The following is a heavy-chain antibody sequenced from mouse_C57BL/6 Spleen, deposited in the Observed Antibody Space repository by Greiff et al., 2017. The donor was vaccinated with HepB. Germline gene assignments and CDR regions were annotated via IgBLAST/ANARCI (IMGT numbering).Heavy chain of an antibody. V-gene: IGHV1-26*01. CDR1: GYTFTDYY. Sequence: EVQLQQSGPELVKPGASVKISCKASGYTFTDYYMNWVKQSHGKSLEWIGDINPNNGGTSYNQKFKGKATLTVDKSSSTAYMELRSLTSEDSAVYYCARGDSLGWFAYWGQGTLVTVSA. J-gene: IGHJ3*01. D-gene: IGHD3-3*01. CDR3: ARGDSLGWFAY. CDR2: INPNNGGT.